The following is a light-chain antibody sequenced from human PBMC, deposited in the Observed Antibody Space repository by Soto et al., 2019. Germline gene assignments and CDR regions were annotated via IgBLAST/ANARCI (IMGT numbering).Light chain of an antibody. CDR1: QSISSW. V-gene: IGKV1-5*03. Sequence: DIQMTQSPSTLSASVGDRVTITCRASQSISSWLAWYQQKPGRAPKLLISKASSLESGVPSRFSGSGSGTEFTLTISSLQPDDFATYYCQQYNSYSGTFGQGTKVDI. CDR2: KAS. J-gene: IGKJ1*01. CDR3: QQYNSYSGT.